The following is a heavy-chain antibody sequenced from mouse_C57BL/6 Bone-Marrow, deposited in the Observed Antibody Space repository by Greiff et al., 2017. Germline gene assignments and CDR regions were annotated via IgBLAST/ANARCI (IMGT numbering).Heavy chain of an antibody. Sequence: QVQLQQSGAELVKPGASVKLSCKASGYTFTSYWMHWVKQRPGRGLEWIGRIDPDSGGTNYNEKFKGKATLTVDKSSSTAYMQRSSLTSEDSAVYYGASGHCCYRYLAVWGTGTAVTVSS. CDR1: GYTFTSYW. V-gene: IGHV1-72*01. D-gene: IGHD3-3*01. CDR3: ASGHCCYRYLAV. CDR2: IDPDSGGT. J-gene: IGHJ1*03.